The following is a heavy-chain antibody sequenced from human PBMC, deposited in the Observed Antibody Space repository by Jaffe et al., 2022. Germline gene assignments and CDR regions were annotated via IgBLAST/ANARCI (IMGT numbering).Heavy chain of an antibody. Sequence: QVQLQESGPGLVKPSETLSLTCTVSGGSISSYYWSWIRQPPGKGLEWIGYIYYSGSTNYNPSLKSRVTISVDTSKNQFSLKLSSVTAADTAVYYCARVRHNWNDDYYYYYMDVWGKGTTVTVSS. CDR3: ARVRHNWNDDYYYYYMDV. J-gene: IGHJ6*03. V-gene: IGHV4-59*01. CDR1: GGSISSYY. CDR2: IYYSGST. D-gene: IGHD1-20*01.